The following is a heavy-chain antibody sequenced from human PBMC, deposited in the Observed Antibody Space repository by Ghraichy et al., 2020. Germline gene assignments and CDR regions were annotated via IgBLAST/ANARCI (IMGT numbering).Heavy chain of an antibody. CDR2: IYYTGRT. D-gene: IGHD6-19*01. V-gene: IGHV4-4*02. J-gene: IGHJ4*02. CDR1: GGSISSSNW. CDR3: ARKQWLKD. Sequence: SETLSLTCAVSGGSISSSNWWSWVRQPPGKGLEWIGEIYYTGRTNYSPSHRSRLTISLDKSENQFSLKLNSVTAADTAVYYCARKQWLKDWGQGTLVTVSS.